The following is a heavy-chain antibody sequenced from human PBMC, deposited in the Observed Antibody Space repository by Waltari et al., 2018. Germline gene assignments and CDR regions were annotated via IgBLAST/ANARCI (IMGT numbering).Heavy chain of an antibody. J-gene: IGHJ6*02. V-gene: IGHV3-43*01. CDR2: ISWDGGST. Sequence: EVQLVESGGVVVQPGGSLRLSCAASGFTFDDYTMHWVRQAPGKGLEWVSLISWDGGSTYYADSVKGRFTISRDNSKNSLYLQMNSLRTEDTALYYCAKDSDKAVVAATPNYYYYGMDVWGQGTTVTVSS. D-gene: IGHD2-15*01. CDR1: GFTFDDYT. CDR3: AKDSDKAVVAATPNYYYYGMDV.